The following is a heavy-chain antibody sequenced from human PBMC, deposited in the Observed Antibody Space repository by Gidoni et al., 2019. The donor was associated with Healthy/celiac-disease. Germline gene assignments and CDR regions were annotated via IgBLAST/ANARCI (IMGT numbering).Heavy chain of an antibody. CDR1: VYSISNGYY. CDR2: IYHSGST. CDR3: ARDRRQWLVRGNWFDP. V-gene: IGHV4-38-2*02. J-gene: IGHJ5*02. Sequence: QVQLQESGTGLVKPSETLCLTCAASVYSISNGYYWGWIRQPPGKGLEWIGSIYHSGSTYYTPSLKRRVTISVDTSKNQFSLKLSSVTAADTAVYYCARDRRQWLVRGNWFDPWGQGTLVTVSS. D-gene: IGHD6-19*01.